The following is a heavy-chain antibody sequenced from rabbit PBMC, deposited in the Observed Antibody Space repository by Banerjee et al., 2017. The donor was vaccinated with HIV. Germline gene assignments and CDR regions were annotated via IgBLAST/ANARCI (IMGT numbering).Heavy chain of an antibody. V-gene: IGHV1S45*01. D-gene: IGHD6-1*01. CDR2: IYIGNSGVP. CDR3: ARADNSYSWAIKL. CDR1: GFTISSSYY. Sequence: QEQLEESGGDLVKPEGSLTLTCTASGFTISSSYYMCWVRQAPGKGLEWIGCIYIGNSGVPYYASWAKGRFTISKTSSTTVTLQMTSLTAADTATYFCARADNSYSWAIKLWGQGTLVTVS. J-gene: IGHJ3*01.